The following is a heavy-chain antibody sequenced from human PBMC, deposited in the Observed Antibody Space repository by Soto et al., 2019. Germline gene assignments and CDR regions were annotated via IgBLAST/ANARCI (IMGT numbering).Heavy chain of an antibody. CDR2: ISYDGSNK. CDR1: GFTFSSYA. Sequence: GGSLRLSCAASGFTFSSYAMHWVRQAPGKGLEWVAVISYDGSNKYYADSVKGRFTISRDNSKNTLYLQMNSLRAEDTAVYYCARGGSIAARYGMDVWGQGTTVT. D-gene: IGHD6-6*01. J-gene: IGHJ6*02. CDR3: ARGGSIAARYGMDV. V-gene: IGHV3-30-3*01.